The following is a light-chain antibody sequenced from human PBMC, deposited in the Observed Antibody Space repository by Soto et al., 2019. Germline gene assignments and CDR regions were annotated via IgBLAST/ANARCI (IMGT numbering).Light chain of an antibody. CDR1: RSDSGSRNS. Sequence: QSALTQPASVSWSLGQSITISCTGTRSDSGSRNSVSWYQHHPGKAPKLMIYDANIRPSGVSHRFSGSKSGTAASLTISGLQAEDEAAYACAAHKAASTIGFGGGTKGTVL. CDR2: DAN. V-gene: IGLV2-14*03. CDR3: AAHKAASTIG. J-gene: IGLJ2*01.